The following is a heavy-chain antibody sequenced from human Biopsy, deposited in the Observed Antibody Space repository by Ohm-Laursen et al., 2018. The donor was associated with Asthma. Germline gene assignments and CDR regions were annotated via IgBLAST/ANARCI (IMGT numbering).Heavy chain of an antibody. V-gene: IGHV1-69*13. CDR1: GGTFGNYA. CDR3: ARGYSGSDRIVYYYSGLEV. J-gene: IGHJ6*02. CDR2: LIPVLGTP. Sequence: ASVKVSCKASGGTFGNYAISWVRQAPGQGLEWMGGLIPVLGTPDHAQMLEGRVTITADESTSTAYMELSSLSSEDTAVYYCARGYSGSDRIVYYYSGLEVWGQGTTVTVSS. D-gene: IGHD5-12*01.